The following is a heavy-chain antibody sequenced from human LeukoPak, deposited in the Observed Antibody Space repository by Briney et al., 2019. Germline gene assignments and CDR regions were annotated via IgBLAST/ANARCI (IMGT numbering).Heavy chain of an antibody. CDR1: GDFISRYY. CDR3: ARASDSGDWHLGY. D-gene: IGHD2-21*02. Sequence: SETLSLTCTVSGDFISRYYWSWIRQSPGRGLEWIGYVYDRGGTNYNPSLKSRAIISADTSKNQFSLKVTSVTAADTAVYYCARASDSGDWHLGYWGQGTLVTVSS. CDR2: VYDRGGT. J-gene: IGHJ4*02. V-gene: IGHV4-59*01.